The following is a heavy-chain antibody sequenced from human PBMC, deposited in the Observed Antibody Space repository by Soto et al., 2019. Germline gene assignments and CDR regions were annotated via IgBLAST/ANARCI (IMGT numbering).Heavy chain of an antibody. D-gene: IGHD3-16*02. Sequence: TLSLTCTVSGGSISSYYWSWIRQPPGKGLEWIRYIYYSGSTNYNPSLKSRVTISVDTSKNQFSLKLSSVTAADTAVYYCARQERDGSGYYDFIWGSYRPYYFDYWGQGTLVTVSS. CDR3: ARQERDGSGYYDFIWGSYRPYYFDY. J-gene: IGHJ4*02. CDR1: GGSISSYY. CDR2: IYYSGST. V-gene: IGHV4-59*08.